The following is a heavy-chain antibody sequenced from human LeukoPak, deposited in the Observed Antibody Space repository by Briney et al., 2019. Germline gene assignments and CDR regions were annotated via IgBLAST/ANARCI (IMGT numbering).Heavy chain of an antibody. CDR3: AKRDSSGYFPYYFDS. Sequence: GGSLRLSCAASGFTFSSYAMSWVRQAPGKGLEWVSAISGSGGSTYYADSVKGRFTISRDNSKNTLYLQMDNLRAEDTALYYCAKRDSSGYFPYYFDSWGQGTLVTVSS. J-gene: IGHJ4*02. CDR1: GFTFSSYA. V-gene: IGHV3-23*01. CDR2: ISGSGGST. D-gene: IGHD3-22*01.